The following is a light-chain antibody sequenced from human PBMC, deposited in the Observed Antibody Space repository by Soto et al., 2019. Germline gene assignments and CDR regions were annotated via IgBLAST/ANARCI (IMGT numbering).Light chain of an antibody. V-gene: IGLV2-11*01. CDR2: DVS. J-gene: IGLJ2*01. CDR1: SSDVGGYNL. CDR3: CSYAGSYTHVV. Sequence: QSALTQPRSVSGSPGQSVTISCTGTSSDVGGYNLVSWYQQHPGKAPKLMIYDVSKRPSGVPDRFSGSKSGNTASLTISGLQAEDEADHYCCSYAGSYTHVVFGGGTKRPS.